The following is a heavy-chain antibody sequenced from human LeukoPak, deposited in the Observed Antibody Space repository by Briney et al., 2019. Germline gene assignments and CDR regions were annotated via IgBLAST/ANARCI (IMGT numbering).Heavy chain of an antibody. V-gene: IGHV3-30-3*01. D-gene: IGHD6-19*01. J-gene: IGHJ4*02. Sequence: GRSLRLSCAASGFTFNTYAMHWVRQAPGKGLEWVAVISYDGSNKYNADSVKGRFTISRDNSKNTLYLQMNSLRAEDTAVYYCAKGSAVADIYFDYWGQGTLVTVSS. CDR2: ISYDGSNK. CDR3: AKGSAVADIYFDY. CDR1: GFTFNTYA.